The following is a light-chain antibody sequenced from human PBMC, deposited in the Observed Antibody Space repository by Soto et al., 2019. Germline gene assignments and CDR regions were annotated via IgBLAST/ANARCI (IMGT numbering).Light chain of an antibody. Sequence: SYELTQPPSVSVSPGQTATITCSGDRLENSHTCWYQQKPGQSPVLVIYKDNKRPSGIPERFSGSNSGNTATLTISGTQAMDEADYYCQAWDTFTVVFGGGTQLTVL. CDR3: QAWDTFTVV. V-gene: IGLV3-1*01. CDR1: RLENSH. J-gene: IGLJ2*01. CDR2: KDN.